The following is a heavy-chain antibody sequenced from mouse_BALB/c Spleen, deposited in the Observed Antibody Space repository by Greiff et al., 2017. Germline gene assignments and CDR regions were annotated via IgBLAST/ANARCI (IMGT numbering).Heavy chain of an antibody. Sequence: DVKLQESGGGLVKPGGSLKLSCAASGFTFSSYAMSWVRQSPEKRLEWVAEISSGGSYTYYPDTVTGRFTISRDNAKNTLYLEMSSLRSEDTAMYYCAKGGLRGYYAMDYWGQGTSVTVSS. V-gene: IGHV5-9-4*01. CDR1: GFTFSSYA. D-gene: IGHD3-1*01. CDR3: AKGGLRGYYAMDY. J-gene: IGHJ4*01. CDR2: ISSGGSYT.